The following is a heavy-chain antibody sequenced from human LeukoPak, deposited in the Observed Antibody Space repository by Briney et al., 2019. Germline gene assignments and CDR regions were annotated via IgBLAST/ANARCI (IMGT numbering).Heavy chain of an antibody. Sequence: ASVKVSCKASGYTFTGYYMRWVRQAPGQGLEWMGWINPNSGGTNYAQKFQGRVTMTRDASISTAYMELSRLRSDDTAVYYCARARLPPYDAFDIWGQGTMVTVSS. CDR2: INPNSGGT. J-gene: IGHJ3*02. V-gene: IGHV1-2*02. CDR1: GYTFTGYY. CDR3: ARARLPPYDAFDI.